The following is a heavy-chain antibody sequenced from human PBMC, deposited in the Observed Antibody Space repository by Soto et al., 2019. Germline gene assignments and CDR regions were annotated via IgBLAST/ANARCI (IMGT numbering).Heavy chain of an antibody. D-gene: IGHD2-21*02. CDR1: GYTFTSYA. Sequence: ASVKVSCKASGYTFTSYAMHWVRQAPGQRLEWMGWINAGNGNTKYSQKFQGRVTFTRDTSASTAYMELSSLRSEDTAVYYCARSIVVVTAADYWGQGTLVTVSS. CDR3: ARSIVVVTAADY. CDR2: INAGNGNT. V-gene: IGHV1-3*01. J-gene: IGHJ4*02.